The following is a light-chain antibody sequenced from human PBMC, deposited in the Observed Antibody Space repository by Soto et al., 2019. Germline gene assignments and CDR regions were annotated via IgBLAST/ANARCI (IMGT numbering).Light chain of an antibody. Sequence: QSVLTQPPSASGTPGQTVTIACSGTGSNIGENAVNLYRNLPGTAPQLLIYSNGLRPSGVPHRFSGSKSGTAGYLAISGLQSEDEAHYYCAAWDDSQKAMLFGGGTKLTVL. CDR2: SNG. V-gene: IGLV1-44*01. CDR1: GSNIGENA. CDR3: AAWDDSQKAML. J-gene: IGLJ3*02.